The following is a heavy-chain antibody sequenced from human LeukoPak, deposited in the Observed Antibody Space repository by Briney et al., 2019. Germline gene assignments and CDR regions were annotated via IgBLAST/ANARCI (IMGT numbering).Heavy chain of an antibody. Sequence: PGGSLRLSCAASGFTFISYGMHWVRQAPGKGLEWVAFIRYDGSNKYYADSVKGRFTISRDNSKNTLYLQMNSLRAEDTAVYYCAKDQAVRTPGAFDIWGQGTMVTVSS. CDR2: IRYDGSNK. CDR3: AKDQAVRTPGAFDI. J-gene: IGHJ3*02. CDR1: GFTFISYG. D-gene: IGHD2-2*01. V-gene: IGHV3-30*02.